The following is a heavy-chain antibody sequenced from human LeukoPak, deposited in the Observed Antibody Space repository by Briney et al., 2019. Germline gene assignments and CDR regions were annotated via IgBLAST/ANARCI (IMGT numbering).Heavy chain of an antibody. CDR1: GGSISSGSYY. CDR3: ARGRRGYYYGSGSYRWFDP. D-gene: IGHD3-10*01. J-gene: IGHJ5*02. CDR2: IYYSGST. V-gene: IGHV4-39*07. Sequence: SETLSLTCTVSGGSISSGSYYWGWIRQPPGKGLEWIGSIYYSGSTYYNPSLKSRVTISVDTSKNQLSLKLSSVTAADTAVYYCARGRRGYYYGSGSYRWFDPWGQGTLVTVSS.